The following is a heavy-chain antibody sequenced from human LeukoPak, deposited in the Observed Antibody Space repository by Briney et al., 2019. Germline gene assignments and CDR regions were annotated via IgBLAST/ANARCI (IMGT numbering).Heavy chain of an antibody. CDR2: IWYDGSNK. CDR1: GFTFSSYG. J-gene: IGHJ4*02. Sequence: GGSLRLSCAASGFTFSSYGMHWVRQAPGKGLEWVAVIWYDGSNKYYADSVKGRFTISRGNSKNTLYLQMNSLRAEDTAVYYCARDSNNYYGSGSYYTQDDYWGQGTLVTVSS. D-gene: IGHD3-10*01. CDR3: ARDSNNYYGSGSYYTQDDY. V-gene: IGHV3-33*01.